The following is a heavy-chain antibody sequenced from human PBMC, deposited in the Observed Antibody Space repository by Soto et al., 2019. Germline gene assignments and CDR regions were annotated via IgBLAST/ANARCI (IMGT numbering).Heavy chain of an antibody. D-gene: IGHD3-22*01. Sequence: QVKLVQSGTEVKKPGASVKVSCKASGYSFGTSGISWVGQAPGKGLEWMGWISAYNGNTNYDQKLQDRATMTTDTSTNTAYLELRSLRSDDTAVYYCARAGQYYDSSGYANWGQGTLVTVSS. CDR1: GYSFGTSG. CDR2: ISAYNGNT. CDR3: ARAGQYYDSSGYAN. V-gene: IGHV1-18*01. J-gene: IGHJ4*02.